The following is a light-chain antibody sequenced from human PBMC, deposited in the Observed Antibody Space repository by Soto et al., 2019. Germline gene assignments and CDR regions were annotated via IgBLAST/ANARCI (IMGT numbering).Light chain of an antibody. CDR2: GAS. Sequence: EIVMTQSPGTLSLSPGDTATLSCRASQSLGSDLACYQHRPGQAPMLLIFGASARPTGIPARISGSGSGTEFTLTISSLRSEHFAVYFCQQYYNWPRSFGQGTKV. CDR3: QQYYNWPRS. J-gene: IGKJ1*01. V-gene: IGKV3-15*01. CDR1: QSLGSD.